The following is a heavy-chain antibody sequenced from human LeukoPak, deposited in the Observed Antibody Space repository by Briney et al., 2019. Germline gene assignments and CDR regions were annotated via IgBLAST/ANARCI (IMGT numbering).Heavy chain of an antibody. V-gene: IGHV3-23*01. J-gene: IGHJ4*02. D-gene: IGHD6-13*01. Sequence: GGSLRLSCAASGFNFISYAMSWVRQAPGKGLEWVSGVSGSGGSTYYADSVKGRFTISRDYSNNTLYLQMNSLRAEDTAVYYCANRYSSSWYNSPDYWGQGTLVTVSS. CDR1: GFNFISYA. CDR3: ANRYSSSWYNSPDY. CDR2: VSGSGGST.